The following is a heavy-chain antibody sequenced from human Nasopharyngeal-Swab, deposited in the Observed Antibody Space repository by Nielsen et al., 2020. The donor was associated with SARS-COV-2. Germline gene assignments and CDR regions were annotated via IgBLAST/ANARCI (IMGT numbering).Heavy chain of an antibody. V-gene: IGHV3-30*03. Sequence: GESLKISCAASGFTFSSYGMHWVRQAPGKGLEWVAVISYGGSNKYYADSVKGRFTISRDNSKNTLYLQMNSLRAEDTAVYYCARDSRDRYSSGPDAFDIWGQGTMVTVSS. CDR3: ARDSRDRYSSGPDAFDI. CDR1: GFTFSSYG. CDR2: ISYGGSNK. D-gene: IGHD6-19*01. J-gene: IGHJ3*02.